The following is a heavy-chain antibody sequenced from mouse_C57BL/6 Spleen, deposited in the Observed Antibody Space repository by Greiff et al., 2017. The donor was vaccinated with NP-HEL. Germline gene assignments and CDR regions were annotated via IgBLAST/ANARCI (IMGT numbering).Heavy chain of an antibody. J-gene: IGHJ2*01. V-gene: IGHV1-69*01. CDR3: ARGLGDFDY. CDR2: IDPSDSYT. Sequence: QVQLQQPGAELVMPGASVKLSCKASGYTFTSYWMHWVKQRPGQGLEWIGEIDPSDSYTNYNQKFKGKSTLTVDKSSSTAYMQLSSLTSEDSAVYYCARGLGDFDYWGQGTTLTVSS. CDR1: GYTFTSYW.